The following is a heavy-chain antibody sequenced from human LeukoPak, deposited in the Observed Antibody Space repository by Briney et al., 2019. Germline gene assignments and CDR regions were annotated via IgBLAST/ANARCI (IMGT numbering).Heavy chain of an antibody. CDR2: IKQDGSEK. CDR3: ARGPPSIYGGVNWYFDL. CDR1: EFTFSSYW. J-gene: IGHJ2*01. Sequence: GGSLRLSCAASEFTFSSYWMIWVRQAPGKGLEWVANIKQDGSEKYYVDSVKGRFTISRDNAKNSLYLQMNSLRAEDTAVYSCARGPPSIYGGVNWYFDLWGRGTLVTVSS. V-gene: IGHV3-7*04. D-gene: IGHD4-23*01.